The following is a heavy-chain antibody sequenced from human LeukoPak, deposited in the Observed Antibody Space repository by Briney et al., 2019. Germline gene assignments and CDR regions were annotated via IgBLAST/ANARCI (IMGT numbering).Heavy chain of an antibody. CDR2: IKQDGSEK. Sequence: GGSLRLSCAASGFTFNSYSMIWVRQAPGKGLEWVANIKQDGSEKYYVDSVKGRFTISRDNAKNSLYLQMNSLRAEDTAVYYCARGTSEENWGQGTLVTVSS. J-gene: IGHJ1*01. CDR1: GFTFNSYS. V-gene: IGHV3-7*04. CDR3: ARGTSEEN.